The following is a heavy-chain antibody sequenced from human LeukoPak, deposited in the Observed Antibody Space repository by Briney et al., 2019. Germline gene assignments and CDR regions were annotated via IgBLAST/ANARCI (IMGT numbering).Heavy chain of an antibody. CDR2: IYPGDSDT. J-gene: IGHJ4*02. D-gene: IGHD4-23*01. CDR3: ARSDYHGNSFDY. CDR1: GYTFNTHW. V-gene: IGHV5-51*01. Sequence: GESLRISCKVSGYTFNTHWIGWVRQMPGRGLEWMGIIYPGDSDTKYSPSFQGQVTISADKSISTAYPQWSSLKASGTAMYYCARSDYHGNSFDYWGQGTLVTVSS.